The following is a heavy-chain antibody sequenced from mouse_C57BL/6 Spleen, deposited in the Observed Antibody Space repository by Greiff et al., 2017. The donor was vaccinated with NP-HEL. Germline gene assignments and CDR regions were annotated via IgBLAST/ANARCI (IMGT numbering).Heavy chain of an antibody. CDR3: ARPDYYGSFDY. V-gene: IGHV1-54*01. D-gene: IGHD1-1*01. CDR2: INPGSGGT. CDR1: GYAFTNYL. J-gene: IGHJ2*01. Sequence: VKLQQSGAELVRPGTSVKVSCKASGYAFTNYLIEWVKQRPGQGLEWIGVINPGSGGTNYNEKFKGKATLTADKSSSTAYMQLSSLTSEDSAVYFCARPDYYGSFDYWGQGTTLTVSS.